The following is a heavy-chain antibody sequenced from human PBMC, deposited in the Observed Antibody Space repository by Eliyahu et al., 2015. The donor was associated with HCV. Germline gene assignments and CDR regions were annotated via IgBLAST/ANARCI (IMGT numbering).Heavy chain of an antibody. CDR1: GFTVSSNY. J-gene: IGHJ6*02. D-gene: IGHD1-26*01. CDR3: ARDLRVVGDYYYGMDV. CDR2: IYRSGST. V-gene: IGHV3-66*01. Sequence: EVQLVESGGGLVQPGGSLRLSCAASGFTVSSNYMXWVRXAPGKGXEWVSVIYRSGSTYXADSVKGRFTISRDNSKNTLYLQMNSLRAEDTAVYYCARDLRVVGDYYYGMDVWGQGTTVTVSS.